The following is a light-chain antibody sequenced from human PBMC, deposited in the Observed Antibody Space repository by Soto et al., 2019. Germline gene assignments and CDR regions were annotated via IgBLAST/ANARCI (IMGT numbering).Light chain of an antibody. Sequence: MRIQNPPKISVSAKEVALLSCSASQGIGDTLAWYQHKPGQTPRLLIYDTSTRATGVPTRFSGSRSGAEFTLTINCRHSEYFAVYNCQPYSYCALTVGGGTKVDIK. J-gene: IGKJ4*01. V-gene: IGKV3-15*01. CDR1: QGIGDT. CDR2: DTS. CDR3: QPYSYCALT.